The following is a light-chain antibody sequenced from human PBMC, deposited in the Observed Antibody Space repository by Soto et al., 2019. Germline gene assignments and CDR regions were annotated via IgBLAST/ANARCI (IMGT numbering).Light chain of an antibody. V-gene: IGLV2-14*01. Sequence: QSVLTQPASVSGSPGQSITISCTGTSGDVGGYNYVSWYQQHPGKAPKLGIHGISYRPSGISERFSGSRSGNTASLTISGLQPEDEADYFCSSYSNTATPCVFGTGTKLTVL. CDR1: SGDVGGYNY. CDR2: GIS. CDR3: SSYSNTATPCV. J-gene: IGLJ1*01.